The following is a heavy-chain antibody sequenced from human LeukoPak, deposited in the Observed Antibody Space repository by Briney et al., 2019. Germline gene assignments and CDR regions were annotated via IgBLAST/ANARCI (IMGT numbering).Heavy chain of an antibody. CDR2: INQDENHR. Sequence: GGSLRLSCTASGFTFSTYWMTWVRQAPGQGLEWVASINQDENHRHYVPSARGRFTISRDNSKNILYLQLSSPRVEDTAMYYCATQPCSGGRCFLLHWGQGTLVTVSS. J-gene: IGHJ4*02. CDR3: ATQPCSGGRCFLLH. D-gene: IGHD2-15*01. CDR1: GFTFSTYW. V-gene: IGHV3-7*01.